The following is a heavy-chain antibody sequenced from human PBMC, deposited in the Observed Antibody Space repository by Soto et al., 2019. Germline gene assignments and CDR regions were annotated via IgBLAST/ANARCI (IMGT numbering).Heavy chain of an antibody. Sequence: GVSLRLSCAAAGGTISNFAISCIRQAPGKGLEWVSSITSSSDRTYYAVSVKGRFTISRDNSKNTLFLQMNSLRAEDTAVYYCGEGGFYEVFDYLGQGTLVTVSS. J-gene: IGHJ4*02. D-gene: IGHD5-12*01. V-gene: IGHV3-23*01. CDR3: GEGGFYEVFDY. CDR2: ITSSSDRT. CDR1: GGTISNFA.